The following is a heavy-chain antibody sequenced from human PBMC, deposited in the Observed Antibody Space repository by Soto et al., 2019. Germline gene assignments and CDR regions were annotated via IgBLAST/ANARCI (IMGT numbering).Heavy chain of an antibody. CDR1: GFTFISYV. CDR3: ARDQIGYARFDY. V-gene: IGHV3-23*01. Sequence: RLSCAASGFTFISYVINWVRQAPEKGLEWVSAINGGGTAYYTNSVKGRFTISRDNSKNTVYLEMNSLTAEDTAIYYCARDQIGYARFDYWGQGAQVTVSS. D-gene: IGHD2-2*01. CDR2: INGGGTA. J-gene: IGHJ4*02.